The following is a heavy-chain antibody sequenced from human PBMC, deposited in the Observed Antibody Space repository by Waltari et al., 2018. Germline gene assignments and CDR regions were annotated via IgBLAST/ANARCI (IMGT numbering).Heavy chain of an antibody. CDR1: GFTFSSYA. J-gene: IGHJ3*02. D-gene: IGHD3-16*02. V-gene: IGHV3-23*04. CDR3: AKDRDTYIWGSYRNDASDI. Sequence: EVQLVESGGGLVHPGGSLRLSCSASGFTFSSYAMSWVRQAPGKGLEWVSGISDSGDITYYEDSVKGRFAISRDNSKETLYLHMDSLRAEDTAVYYCAKDRDTYIWGSYRNDASDIWGQGTMVTVSS. CDR2: ISDSGDIT.